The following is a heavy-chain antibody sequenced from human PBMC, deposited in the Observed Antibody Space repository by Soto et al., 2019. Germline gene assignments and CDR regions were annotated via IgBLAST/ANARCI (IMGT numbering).Heavy chain of an antibody. CDR2: IYTSGRT. V-gene: IGHV4-4*07. CDR1: GGSIGNYY. J-gene: IGHJ2*01. Sequence: QVQLQESGPGLVKPSESLSLTCTVSGGSIGNYYWAWIRQSAGKGLEWIGSIYTSGRTHYNPSLTGRVTMSIDTSKNQFSLRLTSVTAADTAMYYCARDYDVNTALDYWYFDLWGRGTLVTVSS. D-gene: IGHD5-18*01. CDR3: ARDYDVNTALDYWYFDL.